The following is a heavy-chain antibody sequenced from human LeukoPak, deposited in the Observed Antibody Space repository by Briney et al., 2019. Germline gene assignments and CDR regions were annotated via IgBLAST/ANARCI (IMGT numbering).Heavy chain of an antibody. CDR3: AKATQQLVRKLYFDY. CDR2: ISGSGGSR. CDR1: GFTFSSYA. D-gene: IGHD6-13*01. J-gene: IGHJ4*02. V-gene: IGHV3-23*01. Sequence: GGSLRLSCAASGFTFSSYAMSWVRQAPGKGLEWVSAISGSGGSRYYADSVKGRFTISRDNSKNTLYLQMNSLRAEDTAVYYCAKATQQLVRKLYFDYWGQGTLVTASS.